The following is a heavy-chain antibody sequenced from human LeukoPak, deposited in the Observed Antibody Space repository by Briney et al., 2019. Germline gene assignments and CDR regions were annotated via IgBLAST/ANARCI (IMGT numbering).Heavy chain of an antibody. CDR3: ARSGDCSSTSCYNYYYYYMDV. J-gene: IGHJ6*03. D-gene: IGHD2-2*02. CDR1: GGSISSYY. CDR2: IYYSGST. Sequence: PSETLSLTCTVSGGSISSYYWSWIRQPPGKGLEWIGYIYYSGSTNYNPSLKSRVTISVDTSKNQFSLKLSSVTAADTAVYYCARSGDCSSTSCYNYYYYYMDVWGKGSTVTVSS. V-gene: IGHV4-59*01.